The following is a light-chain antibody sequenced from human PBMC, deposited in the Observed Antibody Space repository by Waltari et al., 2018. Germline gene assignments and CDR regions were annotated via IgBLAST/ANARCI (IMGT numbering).Light chain of an antibody. CDR1: QTVITY. CDR3: QQRYYWPPWT. J-gene: IGKJ1*01. V-gene: IGKV3-11*01. CDR2: DAS. Sequence: EIVLTQSPATLSLSPGERATLSCRASQTVITYLAWYQQKPGQAPRLLISDASNRVPGIPARFSGSGSGTDFTLTISSPEPEDFAVYYCQQRYYWPPWTFGQGTKVELK.